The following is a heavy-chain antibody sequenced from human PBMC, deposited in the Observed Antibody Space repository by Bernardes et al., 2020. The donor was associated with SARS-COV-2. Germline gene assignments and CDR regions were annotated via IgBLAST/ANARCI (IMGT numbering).Heavy chain of an antibody. V-gene: IGHV4-59*12. Sequence: SETLSLTCTVSGGSINYYYWSWIRQPPGKGLEWIGYIYHSGSTNSNPSLKSRVTLSIDKSKNQFSLRLSSVTAADTAVYYCARDIVDGIAAAGRDYYYGMDVWGQGTTVTVSS. CDR2: IYHSGST. CDR3: ARDIVDGIAAAGRDYYYGMDV. D-gene: IGHD6-13*01. J-gene: IGHJ6*02. CDR1: GGSINYYY.